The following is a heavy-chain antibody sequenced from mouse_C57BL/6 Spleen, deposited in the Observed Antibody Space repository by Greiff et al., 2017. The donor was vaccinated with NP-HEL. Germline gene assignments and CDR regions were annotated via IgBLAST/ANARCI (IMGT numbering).Heavy chain of an antibody. Sequence: QVQLQQPGAELVKPGASVKLSCKASGYTFTSYWMHWVKQRPGRGLEWIGRIDPDSGGTKYNEKFKSKATLTVDKPSSTAYMRLSSLTSEDSAVYYCARREYYYGSYFDYWGQGTTLTVSS. CDR3: ARREYYYGSYFDY. D-gene: IGHD1-1*01. CDR1: GYTFTSYW. V-gene: IGHV1-72*01. CDR2: IDPDSGGT. J-gene: IGHJ2*01.